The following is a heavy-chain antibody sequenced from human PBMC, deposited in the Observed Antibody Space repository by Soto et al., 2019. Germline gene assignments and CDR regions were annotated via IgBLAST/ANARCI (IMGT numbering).Heavy chain of an antibody. J-gene: IGHJ6*02. V-gene: IGHV3-30-3*01. CDR3: ARDHGMFLSYYYYGMDV. CDR1: GFTFSRFS. CDR2: ISYDGNNK. D-gene: IGHD3-10*02. Sequence: GGSLRLSCAASGFTFSRFSMHWVRQAPGKGLAWVAVISYDGNNKHFAESVKGRFSISRDDSKNTVYLEMSNLRGDDSAVYYCARDHGMFLSYYYYGMDVWGQGTTVTVSS.